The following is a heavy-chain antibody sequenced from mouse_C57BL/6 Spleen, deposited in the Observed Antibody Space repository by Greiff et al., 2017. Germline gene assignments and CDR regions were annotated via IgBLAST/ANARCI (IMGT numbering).Heavy chain of an antibody. CDR3: ARHYYGSSSLYYAMDY. D-gene: IGHD1-1*01. CDR2: ISNLAYSI. J-gene: IGHJ4*01. V-gene: IGHV5-15*01. CDR1: GFTFSDYG. Sequence: EVNVVESGGGLVQPGGSLKLSCAASGFTFSDYGMAWVRQAPRKGPEWVAFISNLAYSIYYADTVTGRFTISRENAKNTLYLEMSSLRSEDTAMYYCARHYYGSSSLYYAMDYWGQGTSVTVSS.